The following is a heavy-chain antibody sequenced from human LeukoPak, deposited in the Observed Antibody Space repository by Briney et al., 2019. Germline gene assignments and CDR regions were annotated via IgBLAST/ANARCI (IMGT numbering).Heavy chain of an antibody. D-gene: IGHD2-15*01. V-gene: IGHV3-30*18. J-gene: IGHJ5*02. Sequence: GGSLRLSCAASGFSFSSYGMYWVRQAPGKGLEWVAIISYDGSNTFYADYVKGRFTISRDNSKNTLYLKMNSLRVEDTAVYFCAKDPRFYSYRPNKWLDPWGQGTLFTVST. CDR1: GFSFSSYG. CDR3: AKDPRFYSYRPNKWLDP. CDR2: ISYDGSNT.